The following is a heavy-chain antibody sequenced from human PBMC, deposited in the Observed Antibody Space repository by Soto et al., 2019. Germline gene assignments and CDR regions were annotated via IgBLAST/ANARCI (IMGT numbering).Heavy chain of an antibody. Sequence: GGSLRLSCAASGFTFSSYAMSWVRQAPGKGLEWVSAISGSGGSTYYADSVKGRFTISRDNSKNTLYLQMNSLRAEDTAVYYCAKVLQPDSQIIVVVVAATLGGAFDIWGQGTMVTVSS. CDR3: AKVLQPDSQIIVVVVAATLGGAFDI. CDR1: GFTFSSYA. J-gene: IGHJ3*02. D-gene: IGHD2-15*01. CDR2: ISGSGGST. V-gene: IGHV3-23*01.